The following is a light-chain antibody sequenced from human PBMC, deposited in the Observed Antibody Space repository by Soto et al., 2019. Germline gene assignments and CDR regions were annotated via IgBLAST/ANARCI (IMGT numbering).Light chain of an antibody. CDR1: SSDIGDYNF. V-gene: IGLV2-14*01. CDR2: GVS. CDR3: SSYTSTSPPFL. J-gene: IGLJ1*01. Sequence: QSALTQPASVSGSPAQSITISCTGSSSDIGDYNFVSWYQQHPGKAPKLMIYGVSLRPSGVSDRFSGSKSGNTASLTISGPQAEDEADYYCSSYTSTSPPFLFGPGTKLTVL.